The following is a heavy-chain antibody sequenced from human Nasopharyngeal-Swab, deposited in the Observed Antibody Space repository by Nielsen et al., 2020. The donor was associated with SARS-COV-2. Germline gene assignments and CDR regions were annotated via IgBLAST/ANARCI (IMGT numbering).Heavy chain of an antibody. Sequence: GGSLRLSCAASGFDVSSNYMSWFRQAPGKGLEWVSVMYAGGDIYYADSVKGRFTISRDSSKNTLYLHMNSLRVEDTALYYCARDRRDVYNQWGQGTLVTVSS. CDR3: ARDRRDVYNQ. D-gene: IGHD5-24*01. CDR2: MYAGGDI. CDR1: GFDVSSNY. V-gene: IGHV3-53*01. J-gene: IGHJ4*02.